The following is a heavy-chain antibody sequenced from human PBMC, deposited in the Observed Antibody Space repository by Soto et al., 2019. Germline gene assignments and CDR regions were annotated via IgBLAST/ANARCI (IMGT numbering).Heavy chain of an antibody. V-gene: IGHV1-3*01. CDR1: GYTFTNYA. CDR3: ARDPLAGPTLGTGIDS. J-gene: IGHJ5*01. CDR2: INPDSGNT. D-gene: IGHD6-13*01. Sequence: QVHLVQSGAEVKRPGASVRLSCRTSGYTFTNYALHWVRRAPGQGLEWMGWINPDSGNTKYSQKFQGRVTFTRDTSASAGYMEMSSLTSEDTALYYCARDPLAGPTLGTGIDSWGQGTLLTVSS.